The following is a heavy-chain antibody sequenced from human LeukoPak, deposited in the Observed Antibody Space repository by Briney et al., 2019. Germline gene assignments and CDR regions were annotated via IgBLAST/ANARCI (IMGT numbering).Heavy chain of an antibody. CDR2: IYYSGRT. Sequence: SETLSLTCTVSGGSISSYYWSWIRQPQGKGLEWIGYIYYSGRTNYNPSLKSRVTISLDTSKDQFSLKLSSVTAADTAVYYCASCFGSSWSVDYWGQGTLVTASS. D-gene: IGHD6-13*01. V-gene: IGHV4-59*01. J-gene: IGHJ4*02. CDR3: ASCFGSSWSVDY. CDR1: GGSISSYY.